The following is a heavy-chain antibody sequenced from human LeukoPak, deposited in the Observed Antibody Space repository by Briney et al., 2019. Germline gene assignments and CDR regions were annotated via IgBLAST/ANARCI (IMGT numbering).Heavy chain of an antibody. D-gene: IGHD1-26*01. J-gene: IGHJ5*02. CDR2: INHSGNT. CDR1: GGSFSGYY. Sequence: SETLSLTCAVYGGSFSGYYWSWIRQPPGKGLEWIGEINHSGNTNYNPSLKSRVTISVDTPKNQFSLKLSSVTAADTAVYYCARVPRYVGFDPWGQGTLVTVSX. CDR3: ARVPRYVGFDP. V-gene: IGHV4-34*01.